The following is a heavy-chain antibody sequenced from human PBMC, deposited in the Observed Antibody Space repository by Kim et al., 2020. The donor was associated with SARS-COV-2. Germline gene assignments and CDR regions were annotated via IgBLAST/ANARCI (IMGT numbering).Heavy chain of an antibody. D-gene: IGHD4-17*01. CDR1: GFTFSDYY. Sequence: GGSLRLSCAASGFTFSDYYMSWIRQAPGKGLEWVSYISSSGSTIYYADSVKGRFTISRDNAKNSLYRQMNSLRAEDTAVYYCARDLSTTVTPFGYWGQGTLVTVSS. CDR3: ARDLSTTVTPFGY. CDR2: ISSSGSTI. V-gene: IGHV3-11*01. J-gene: IGHJ4*02.